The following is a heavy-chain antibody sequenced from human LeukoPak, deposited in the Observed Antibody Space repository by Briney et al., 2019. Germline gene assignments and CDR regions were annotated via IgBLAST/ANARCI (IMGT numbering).Heavy chain of an antibody. CDR1: RFIFSNYW. Sequence: GGSLRLSCAASRFIFSNYWMSWVRQAPGKGLEWVANIKQDGSAKYYVDSVKGRFTISKNSAKNSLYLQMNTLRVEDTAMYYCASLDTAKQPLANPWGRGTLVTVSS. V-gene: IGHV3-7*03. CDR3: ASLDTAKQPLANP. D-gene: IGHD5-18*01. J-gene: IGHJ5*02. CDR2: IKQDGSAK.